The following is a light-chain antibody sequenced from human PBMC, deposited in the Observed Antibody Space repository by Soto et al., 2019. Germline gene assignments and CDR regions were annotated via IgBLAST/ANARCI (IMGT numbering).Light chain of an antibody. Sequence: AIQMTQSPSSLSASVGDTVTVTCRASQGIRDDLSWYPQRPGKAPRLFIFAASRLQSGIPSRLRGSGSGTDFTLTISSLQPEDFATYYCLQDYDCPLTFGGGTKVEIK. CDR2: AAS. J-gene: IGKJ4*01. CDR3: LQDYDCPLT. CDR1: QGIRDD. V-gene: IGKV1-6*01.